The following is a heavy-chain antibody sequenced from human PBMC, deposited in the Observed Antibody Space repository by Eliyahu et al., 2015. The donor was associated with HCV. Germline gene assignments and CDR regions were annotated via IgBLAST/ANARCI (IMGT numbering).Heavy chain of an antibody. V-gene: IGHV1-18*04. J-gene: IGHJ6*02. Sequence: QLVQSGAEVKKPGASVKVSCKASGYTFTSYGISWVRQAPGQGLEWMGWISAYNGNTNYAQKLQGRVTMTTDTSTSTAYMELRSLRSDDTAVYYCARDGYGDYEGRMNYYYGMDVWGQGTTVTVSS. CDR1: GYTFTSYG. CDR3: ARDGYGDYEGRMNYYYGMDV. D-gene: IGHD4-17*01. CDR2: ISAYNGNT.